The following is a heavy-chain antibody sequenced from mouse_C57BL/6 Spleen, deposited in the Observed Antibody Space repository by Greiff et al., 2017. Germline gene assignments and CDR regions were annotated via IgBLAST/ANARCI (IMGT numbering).Heavy chain of an antibody. J-gene: IGHJ1*03. V-gene: IGHV1-54*01. CDR1: GYAFTNYL. CDR2: INPGSGGT. CDR3: ARSGDVGYFDV. D-gene: IGHD3-3*01. Sequence: VQLQQSGAELVRPGTSVKVSCKASGYAFTNYLIEWVKQRPGHGLEWIGVINPGSGGTNYNEKFKGKATLTADKSSSTAYMQLSSLTSEDSAVYYCARSGDVGYFDVWGTGTTVTVSS.